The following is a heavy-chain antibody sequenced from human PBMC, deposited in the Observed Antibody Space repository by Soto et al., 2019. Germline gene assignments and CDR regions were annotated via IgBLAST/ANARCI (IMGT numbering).Heavy chain of an antibody. CDR1: GYTFTSYG. CDR2: ISAYNGNT. Sequence: ASVKVSCKASGYTFTSYGISWVRQPPGQGLEWMGWISAYNGNTNYAQKLQGRVTMTTDTSTSSAYMEQRSLRSDDTGVYYCARDYYDSSGYSFHSYYYGMDVWGQGTTVTVSS. D-gene: IGHD3-22*01. J-gene: IGHJ6*02. V-gene: IGHV1-18*01. CDR3: ARDYYDSSGYSFHSYYYGMDV.